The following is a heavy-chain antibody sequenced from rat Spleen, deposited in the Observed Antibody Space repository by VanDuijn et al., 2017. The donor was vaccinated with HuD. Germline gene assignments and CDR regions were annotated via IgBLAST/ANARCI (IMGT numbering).Heavy chain of an antibody. V-gene: IGHV5-7*01. J-gene: IGHJ3*01. CDR1: GFTFSDYG. D-gene: IGHD1-7*01. CDR3: ARPSYGYPFAY. Sequence: EVQLVESGGGLVQPGRSMKLSCAASGFTFSDYGMVWVLQAPTKGLEWVASISYDGTGTYYRDSVKGRFTISRDNAKSTLYLQMDSLRSEDTATYYCARPSYGYPFAYWGQGTLVTVSS. CDR2: ISYDGTGT.